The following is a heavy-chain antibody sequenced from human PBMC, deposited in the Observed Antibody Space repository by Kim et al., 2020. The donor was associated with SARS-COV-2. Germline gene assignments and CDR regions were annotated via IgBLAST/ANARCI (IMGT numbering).Heavy chain of an antibody. Sequence: GGSLRLSCAASGFTFSNAWMSWVRQAPGKGLEWVGRIKSKTDGGTTNYAAPVKGRFTISRDDSKNTLYLQMNSLKTEDTAVYYCTTVGGSGRPRVDYWGQGTLVTVSS. CDR3: TTVGGSGRPRVDY. CDR1: GFTFSNAW. D-gene: IGHD3-10*01. J-gene: IGHJ4*02. CDR2: IKSKTDGGTT. V-gene: IGHV3-15*01.